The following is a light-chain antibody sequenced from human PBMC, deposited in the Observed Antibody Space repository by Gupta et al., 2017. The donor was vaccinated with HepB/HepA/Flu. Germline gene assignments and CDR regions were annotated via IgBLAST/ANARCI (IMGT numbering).Light chain of an antibody. V-gene: IGLV3-1*01. CDR3: QAWDSSTVV. J-gene: IGLJ2*01. CDR2: QDS. CDR1: KLGDKY. Sequence: SYELTQPPSVSVSPGQTASITCPGDKLGDKYACCYQQKPSQYPVLVIYQDSKRPSGIPERFSGSTSGTTATLTIGGTQAMDDADYYCQAWDSSTVVFGGGTKLTVL.